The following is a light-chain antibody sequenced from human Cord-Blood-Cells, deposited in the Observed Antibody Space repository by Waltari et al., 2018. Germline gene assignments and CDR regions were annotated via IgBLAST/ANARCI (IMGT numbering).Light chain of an antibody. CDR1: QDISNY. J-gene: IGKJ4*01. CDR3: QQYDNLPLT. Sequence: DIQMTQSPSSLSASVGDRVTITCQASQDISNYLNWYQQKPGKAPKLLLYDASNCETGVPSRFSGSGSGTDFTFTISSLQPEDIATYYCQQYDNLPLTFGGGTKVEIK. CDR2: DAS. V-gene: IGKV1-33*01.